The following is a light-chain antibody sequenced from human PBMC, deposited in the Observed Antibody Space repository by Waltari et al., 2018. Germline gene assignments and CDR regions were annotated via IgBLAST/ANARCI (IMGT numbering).Light chain of an antibody. J-gene: IGLJ3*02. CDR1: PSDIGAYDY. Sequence: QSALTQPASVSGSPGQSITISCTGTPSDIGAYDYVSWYQQHPGKAPKLIIYDVSNRPSGISDRFSGSKSVNTASLTISGLQAEDEGYYYCSSDSSTNTLAVVFGGGTILTVL. CDR2: DVS. V-gene: IGLV2-14*03. CDR3: SSDSSTNTLAVV.